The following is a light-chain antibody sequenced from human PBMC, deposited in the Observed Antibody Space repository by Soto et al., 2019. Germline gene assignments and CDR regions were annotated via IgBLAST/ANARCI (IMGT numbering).Light chain of an antibody. V-gene: IGLV1-40*01. CDR2: GNN. Sequence: QSVLTQTPSVSGAPGQRVTISCAGSSSNIGAGYDVHWYQQLPGTAPKFLIYGNNNRPSGVPDRFSGSKSGTSASLAITGLQAEDEADYFCQSYDSSLSGVVFGGVTKLTVL. J-gene: IGLJ2*01. CDR3: QSYDSSLSGVV. CDR1: SSNIGAGYD.